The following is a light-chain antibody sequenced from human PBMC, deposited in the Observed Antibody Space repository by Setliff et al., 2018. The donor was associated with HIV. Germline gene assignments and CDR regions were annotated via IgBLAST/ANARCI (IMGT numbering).Light chain of an antibody. J-gene: IGLJ1*01. Sequence: SALAQPASVSGSPGQSITISCTGTSNGVGRYDLVSWYQQHPARAPKLIIYQATRRPSGVSNRFSGSKSGNVASLTISGLQAEDEADYYCCSNTGSNTFVFGTGTKVTVL. V-gene: IGLV2-23*01. CDR1: SNGVGRYDL. CDR3: CSNTGSNTFV. CDR2: QAT.